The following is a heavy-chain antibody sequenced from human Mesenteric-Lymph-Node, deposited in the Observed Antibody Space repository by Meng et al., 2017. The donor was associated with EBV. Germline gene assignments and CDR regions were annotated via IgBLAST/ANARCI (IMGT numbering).Heavy chain of an antibody. CDR2: ISPSGDAI. V-gene: IGHV3-11*01. CDR1: GFTFSDYY. Sequence: QVQLVESGGALVKPGGSLRLSCEASGFTFSDYYMSWIRQAPGKGLEWVSYISPSGDAIYLADSVKGRFTISRDNAKDSLHLQMDSLRVEDTAVYWCASFEERDFWGQGTLVTVSS. J-gene: IGHJ4*02. CDR3: ASFEERDF. D-gene: IGHD1-26*01.